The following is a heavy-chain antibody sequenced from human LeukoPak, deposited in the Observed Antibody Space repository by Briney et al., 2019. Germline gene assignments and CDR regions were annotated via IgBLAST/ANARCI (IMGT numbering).Heavy chain of an antibody. CDR1: GLTVSSYG. D-gene: IGHD3-10*01. Sequence: GGSLRLSCRASGLTVSSYGMSWVRQAPGKGLEWVSTIIGSAVNTYYADSVKGRFTISRDDSKKTVYLQMNSLRGEDTAVYSCAKYTSGTSYRGLDQWGQGTLVTVSS. CDR2: IIGSAVNT. V-gene: IGHV3-23*01. J-gene: IGHJ4*02. CDR3: AKYTSGTSYRGLDQ.